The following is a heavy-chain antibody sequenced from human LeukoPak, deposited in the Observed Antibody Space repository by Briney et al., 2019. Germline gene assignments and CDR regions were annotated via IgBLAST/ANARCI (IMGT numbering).Heavy chain of an antibody. CDR1: VGSISSYY. V-gene: IGHV4-59*08. CDR3: ARRRYFDL. CDR2: IYYSGST. Sequence: SETLSLTCTVSVGSISSYYWSWIRQPPGKGLEWIGYIYYSGSTNYNPSLKSRVTISVDTSKNQFSLKLSSVTAADTAVYYCARRRYFDLWGRGTLVTVSS. J-gene: IGHJ2*01.